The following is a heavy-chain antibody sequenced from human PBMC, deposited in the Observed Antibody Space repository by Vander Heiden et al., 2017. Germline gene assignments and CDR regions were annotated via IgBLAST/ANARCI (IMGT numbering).Heavy chain of an antibody. CDR2: IVVGSGNT. Sequence: QLQLVQSGPEVKKPGTSVKVSCKASGFTFTSSAGQWVRQARGQRLEWIGWIVVGSGNTNYAQKFQERVTITRDMSTSTAYMELSSLRSEDTAVYYCAAPGNTDMVVWGQGTLVTVSS. J-gene: IGHJ4*02. CDR3: AAPGNTDMVV. CDR1: GFTFTSSA. D-gene: IGHD5-18*01. V-gene: IGHV1-58*01.